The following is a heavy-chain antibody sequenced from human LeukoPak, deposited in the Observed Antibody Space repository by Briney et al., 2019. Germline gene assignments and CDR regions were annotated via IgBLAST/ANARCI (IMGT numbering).Heavy chain of an antibody. CDR3: ARDRFVGSGSYHFDY. J-gene: IGHJ4*02. Sequence: KPSETLSLTCAVSGGSISSSNWWSWVRQPPGKGLEWIGEIYHSGSTNYNPSLKSRVTISVDTSKNQFSLKLSSVTAADTAVYYCARDRFVGSGSYHFDYWGQGTLVTVSS. D-gene: IGHD3-10*01. V-gene: IGHV4-4*02. CDR2: IYHSGST. CDR1: GGSISSSNW.